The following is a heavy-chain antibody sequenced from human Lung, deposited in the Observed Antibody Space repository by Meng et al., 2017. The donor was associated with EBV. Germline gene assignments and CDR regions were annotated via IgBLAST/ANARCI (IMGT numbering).Heavy chain of an antibody. Sequence: EVQLVESXXGVVRXGGSLRLSXSASGFTFDDYGMSWVRQGPGKGLEWVSGIKWSGASTAYADSVKGRFTISRDNAKNSLYLQMNSLRAEDTALYHCARVGGSYDPPHYFDYWGQGTLVTVSS. J-gene: IGHJ4*02. CDR1: GFTFDDYG. V-gene: IGHV3-20*01. CDR2: IKWSGAST. D-gene: IGHD1-26*01. CDR3: ARVGGSYDPPHYFDY.